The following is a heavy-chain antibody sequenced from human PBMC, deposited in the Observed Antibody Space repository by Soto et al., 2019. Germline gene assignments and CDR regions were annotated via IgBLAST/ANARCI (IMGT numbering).Heavy chain of an antibody. CDR1: GFTFSSYW. CDR3: ARGLPNFSSFDS. Sequence: EVQLVESGGGLVQPGESLRLSCAASGFTFSSYWMHWIRPAPGKGLVRVSRVSSDGSSTVYANAVKGRLTISRDNAKNTPYLQMNSLSDEDTAVDYCARGLPNFSSFDSWGQGTLVTVSS. CDR2: VSSDGSST. V-gene: IGHV3-74*01. D-gene: IGHD5-12*01. J-gene: IGHJ4*02.